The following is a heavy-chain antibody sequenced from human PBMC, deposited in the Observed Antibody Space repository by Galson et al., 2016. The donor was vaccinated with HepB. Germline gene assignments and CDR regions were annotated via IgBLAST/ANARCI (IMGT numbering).Heavy chain of an antibody. D-gene: IGHD2-15*01. V-gene: IGHV3-64*02. CDR2: INSDGRNT. Sequence: SLRLSCAASGFDFNNFPMHWVRQAPGKGLECVSSINSDGRNTYYGDSVKDRFIITRDNSKNTLFLQMGRLRLEDMAVYYCSRAGGYCRNNTCGGLDVWGQGTTVIVS. CDR3: SRAGGYCRNNTCGGLDV. CDR1: GFDFNNFP. J-gene: IGHJ6*02.